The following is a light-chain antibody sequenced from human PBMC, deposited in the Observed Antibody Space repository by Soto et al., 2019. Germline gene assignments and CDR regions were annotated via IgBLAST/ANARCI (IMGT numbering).Light chain of an antibody. CDR1: SSDIGSYNY. CDR3: GSYTSDNTLV. J-gene: IGLJ2*01. CDR2: DVS. Sequence: QSALTQPASVSGSPGQSITISCTGTSSDIGSYNYVSWYQQLPGEVPRLMIYDVSNRPSGVSNRFSGSKSGNTASLTISGLQAEDEADYYCGSYTSDNTLVFGGGTKVTVL. V-gene: IGLV2-14*03.